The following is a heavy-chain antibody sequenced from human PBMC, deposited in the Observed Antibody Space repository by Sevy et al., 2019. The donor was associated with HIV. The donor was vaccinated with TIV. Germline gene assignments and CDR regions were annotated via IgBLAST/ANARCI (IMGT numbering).Heavy chain of an antibody. CDR2: ISSSGDST. Sequence: GGSLRLSCAASGFSFSDYYMNWIRQAPGKGLECISYISSSGDSTYYADSVKGRFTISMDNAKNSVYLQMNNLRADDTAVYFCAREVVRGVIRDYLDFWGQGTLVTVSS. CDR1: GFSFSDYY. D-gene: IGHD3-10*01. CDR3: AREVVRGVIRDYLDF. J-gene: IGHJ4*02. V-gene: IGHV3-11*01.